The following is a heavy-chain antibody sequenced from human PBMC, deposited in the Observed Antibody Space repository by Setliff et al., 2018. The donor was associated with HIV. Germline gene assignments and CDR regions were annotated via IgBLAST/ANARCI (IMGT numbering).Heavy chain of an antibody. D-gene: IGHD3-10*01. V-gene: IGHV1-69*05. Sequence: SVKVSCKASGGTFSSYAISWVRQAPGQGLEWMGGIIPIFGTANYAQKFQGRVTITTDESTSTAYMELSSLRSEDTAVYYCARDRDWYGSGSYAFDIWGQGTMVTGS. CDR3: ARDRDWYGSGSYAFDI. CDR2: IIPIFGTA. J-gene: IGHJ3*02. CDR1: GGTFSSYA.